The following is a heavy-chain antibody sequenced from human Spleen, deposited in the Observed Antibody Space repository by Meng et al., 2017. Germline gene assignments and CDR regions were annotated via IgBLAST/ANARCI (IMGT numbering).Heavy chain of an antibody. J-gene: IGHJ4*02. V-gene: IGHV3-7*01. CDR3: ARDTDWHNFDY. Sequence: GESLKISCAASGFTFDTSWMTWVRQALGKGLEWVANIDRDGRDIYYLDSVKGRFTISRDNAKKSLYLQMNSLRADDTGVYFCARDTDWHNFDYWGQGTRVTCSS. CDR2: IDRDGRDI. CDR1: GFTFDTSW. D-gene: IGHD3/OR15-3a*01.